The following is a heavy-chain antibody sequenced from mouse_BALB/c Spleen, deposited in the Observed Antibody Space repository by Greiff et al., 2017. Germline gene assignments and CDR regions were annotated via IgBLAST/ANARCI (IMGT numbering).Heavy chain of an antibody. D-gene: IGHD4-1*01. CDR2: INPSNGGT. CDR3: TRDWDVWYFDV. V-gene: IGHV1S16*01. J-gene: IGHJ1*01. Sequence: PGQGLEWIGGINPSNGGTNFNEKFKSKATLTVDKSSSTAYMQLSSLTSEDSAVYYCTRDWDVWYFDVWGAGTTVTVSS.